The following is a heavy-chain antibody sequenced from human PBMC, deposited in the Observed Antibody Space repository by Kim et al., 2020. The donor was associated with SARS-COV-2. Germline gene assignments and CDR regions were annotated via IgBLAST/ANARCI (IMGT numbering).Heavy chain of an antibody. CDR1: GFTLSTYH. CDR3: ARDSGTSPGGGY. Sequence: GGSLRLSCTASGFTLSTYHMDWVRQAPGNGLEWISFITTSSSVIKYADSVQGRFAISRDNAKNALYLQMDRLRDEDTSVYFCARDSGTSPGGGYWVQGTL. J-gene: IGHJ4*02. V-gene: IGHV3-48*02. D-gene: IGHD1-7*01. CDR2: ITTSSSVI.